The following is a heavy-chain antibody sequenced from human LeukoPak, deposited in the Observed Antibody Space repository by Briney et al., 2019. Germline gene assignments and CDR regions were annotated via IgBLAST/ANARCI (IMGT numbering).Heavy chain of an antibody. J-gene: IGHJ4*02. V-gene: IGHV4-61*02. CDR1: GGSISSGNYY. D-gene: IGHD5-24*01. CDR2: ISTREST. Sequence: QVQLQESGPGLVKFSQTLSLTCTVSGGSISSGNYYWTWIRQPAGKGLEWIGRISTRESTYYNPSLRSRVTISVDTSKNQFSPNLRSVTAADTALYYCARGKDGYTILDYWGQGTLVTVSS. CDR3: ARGKDGYTILDY.